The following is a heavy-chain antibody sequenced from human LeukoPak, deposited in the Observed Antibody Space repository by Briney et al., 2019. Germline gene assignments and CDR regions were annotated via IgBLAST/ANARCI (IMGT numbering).Heavy chain of an antibody. V-gene: IGHV1-18*01. CDR1: GYTFTIYG. CDR3: GTPGGGSYEFDY. Sequence: ASVTVSFTASGYTFTIYGIRWVRQAPGQGLEWMGWISAYNGNTNYAQKLQGRVTVTTDTSTSTAYMELRRLRSDDTAVYYCGTPGGGSYEFDYWGQGTLVTVSS. CDR2: ISAYNGNT. J-gene: IGHJ4*02. D-gene: IGHD1-26*01.